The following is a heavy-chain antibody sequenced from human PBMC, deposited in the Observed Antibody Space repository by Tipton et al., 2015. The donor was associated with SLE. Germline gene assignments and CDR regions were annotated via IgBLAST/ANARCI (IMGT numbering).Heavy chain of an antibody. V-gene: IGHV4-28*03. J-gene: IGHJ6*02. CDR1: GYSISNDNW. D-gene: IGHD2-21*02. Sequence: TLSLTCAVSGYSISNDNWWGWIRQPPGKGLEWIGYISYSGGTNYNPSLKSRVTISVDTAKNQFSLKLTSVTAADTAVYYCARGMVTWRGAILGVDVWGQGTTVNVSS. CDR3: ARGMVTWRGAILGVDV. CDR2: ISYSGGT.